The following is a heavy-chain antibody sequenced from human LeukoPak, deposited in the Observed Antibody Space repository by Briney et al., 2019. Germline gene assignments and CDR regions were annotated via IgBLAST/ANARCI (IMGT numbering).Heavy chain of an antibody. CDR2: ISGSDGST. CDR3: AKMGTTTTQSTHPDY. Sequence: GGTLRLSCAASGFTFSNHGMNWVRQAPGKGLEWISTISGSDGSTYYADSVKGRFTIFRDDSKNTLYLQMNSLRADDTAVYYCAKMGTTTTQSTHPDYWGQGTLVTVSS. D-gene: IGHD2-2*01. J-gene: IGHJ4*02. V-gene: IGHV3-23*01. CDR1: GFTFSNHG.